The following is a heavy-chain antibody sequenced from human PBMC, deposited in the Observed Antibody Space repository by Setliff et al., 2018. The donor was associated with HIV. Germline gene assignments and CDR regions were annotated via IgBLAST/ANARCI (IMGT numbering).Heavy chain of an antibody. V-gene: IGHV4-61*09. D-gene: IGHD3-3*01. CDR3: ARDVMEWFGSYFDH. J-gene: IGHJ4*02. Sequence: PSETLSLTCTVSGGSINNGVSYWSWIRQSAEKGLEWIGHVSSSGSTTYSPSLKSRVTISVDVSKNQFSLMLDSVTAADAALYFCARDVMEWFGSYFDHWGQGALVTVS. CDR2: VSSSGST. CDR1: GGSINNGVSY.